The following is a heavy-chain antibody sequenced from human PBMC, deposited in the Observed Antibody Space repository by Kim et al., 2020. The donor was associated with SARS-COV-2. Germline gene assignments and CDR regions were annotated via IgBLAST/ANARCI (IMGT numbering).Heavy chain of an antibody. CDR2: ISYDGSNK. D-gene: IGHD3-10*01. Sequence: GGSLRLSCAASGFTFSSYAMHWVRQAPGKGLEWVAVISYDGSNKYYADSVKGRFTISRDNSKNTLYLQMNSLRAEDTAVYYCARSGSGGYFNCFDPWGQGTLVTVSS. CDR3: ARSGSGGYFNCFDP. CDR1: GFTFSSYA. V-gene: IGHV3-30-3*01. J-gene: IGHJ5*02.